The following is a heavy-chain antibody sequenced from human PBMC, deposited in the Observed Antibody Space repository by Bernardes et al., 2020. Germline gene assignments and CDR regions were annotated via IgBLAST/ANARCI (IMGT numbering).Heavy chain of an antibody. CDR2: VSHSGTT. J-gene: IGHJ1*01. V-gene: IGHV4-39*01. Sequence: SEPLSPTFTVSGGPVTSGSSSWDWIRQSPGKGPEWIGSVSHSGTTSSVPTYYSPSLNSRVPTSAATSKNQFSLGLSSVTAADTAVYSCARRPLGYWGYWGQGTLVTVSS. CDR1: GGPVTSGSSS. CDR3: ARRPLGYWGY. D-gene: IGHD2-15*01.